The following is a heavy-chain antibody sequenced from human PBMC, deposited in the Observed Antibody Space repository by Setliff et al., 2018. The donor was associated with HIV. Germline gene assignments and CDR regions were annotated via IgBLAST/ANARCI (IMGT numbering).Heavy chain of an antibody. Sequence: ASVKVSCKASDYPFSNFGTSWVRQAPGQGLEWMGWINVYNGDTNFAQKFQGRVTMSKDTSTGTAYMELSSLTSDDTAVYYCATDRTQTGISLVRGRLTDPARYPLDYWGQGTLVTVSS. CDR2: INVYNGDT. CDR1: DYPFSNFG. CDR3: ATDRTQTGISLVRGRLTDPARYPLDY. D-gene: IGHD3-10*01. V-gene: IGHV1-18*01. J-gene: IGHJ4*02.